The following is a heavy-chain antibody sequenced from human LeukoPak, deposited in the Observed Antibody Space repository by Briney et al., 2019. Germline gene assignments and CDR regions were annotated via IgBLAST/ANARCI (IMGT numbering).Heavy chain of an antibody. Sequence: PGGSLRLSCAGSGYSFTSYWIGWVRQMPGKGLEWMGIIYPGDSDTRYSPSFQGQVTISADKSISAPYLQWSSLKASDTAMYYCARRITMFGNFDIWGQGTMVTVSS. CDR2: IYPGDSDT. CDR3: ARRITMFGNFDI. CDR1: GYSFTSYW. V-gene: IGHV5-51*01. D-gene: IGHD3-10*02. J-gene: IGHJ3*02.